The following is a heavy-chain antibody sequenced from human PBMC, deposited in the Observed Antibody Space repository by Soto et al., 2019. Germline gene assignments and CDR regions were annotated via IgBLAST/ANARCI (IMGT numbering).Heavy chain of an antibody. CDR2: IIPIFGTA. J-gene: IGHJ4*02. V-gene: IGHV1-69*13. CDR3: ATSGGYYYDPPGY. CDR1: GGTFSSYA. Sequence: SVKVSCKASGGTFSSYAISWVRQAPGQGLEWMGGIIPIFGTANYAQKFQGRVTITADESTSTAYMELSSLRSEDTAVYYCATSGGYYYDPPGYWGQGTLVTAPQ. D-gene: IGHD3-22*01.